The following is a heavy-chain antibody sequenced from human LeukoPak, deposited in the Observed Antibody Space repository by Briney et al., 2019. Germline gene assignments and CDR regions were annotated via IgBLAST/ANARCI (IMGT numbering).Heavy chain of an antibody. CDR2: ISAYNGNT. J-gene: IGHJ6*02. CDR3: ARGQMVRGGYYYGMDV. D-gene: IGHD3-10*01. Sequence: GASVKVSCKASGYTLTSYGISWVRQAPGQGLEWMGWISAYNGNTNYAQKLQGRVTMTTDTSTSTAYVELRSLRSDDTAVYYCARGQMVRGGYYYGMDVWGQGTTVTVSS. V-gene: IGHV1-18*01. CDR1: GYTLTSYG.